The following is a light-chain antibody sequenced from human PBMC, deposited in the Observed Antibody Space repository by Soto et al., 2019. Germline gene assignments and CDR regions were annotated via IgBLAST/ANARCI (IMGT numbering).Light chain of an antibody. CDR1: SSDVGTYNR. CDR3: SSFTTSNSYV. V-gene: IGLV2-18*02. Sequence: QSVLTQPPSVSGSPGQSVTISCTGTSSDVGTYNRVSWYQQPPGTAPKLIISEVSNRPSGVPDRFSGSKSGNTASLTISGLQAGDEADYYCSSFTTSNSYVFGTGTKV. J-gene: IGLJ1*01. CDR2: EVS.